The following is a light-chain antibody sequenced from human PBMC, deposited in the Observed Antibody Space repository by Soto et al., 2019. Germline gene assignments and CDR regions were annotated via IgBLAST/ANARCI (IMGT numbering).Light chain of an antibody. V-gene: IGKV3-15*01. CDR1: QNVGRN. CDR2: GIS. Sequence: EIVMTQSPDTLSVSPGERATLSCRASQNVGRNVAWYQQRPGQAPRLLIHGISTRAADIPARFSGSVSGTEFTLTINSLQPEDFVIYYCQQYNNWPPMSTFGQGTKLEMK. J-gene: IGKJ2*01. CDR3: QQYNNWPPMST.